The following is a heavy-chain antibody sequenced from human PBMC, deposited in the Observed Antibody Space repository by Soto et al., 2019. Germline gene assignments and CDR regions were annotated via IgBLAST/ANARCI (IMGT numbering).Heavy chain of an antibody. J-gene: IGHJ4*02. V-gene: IGHV3-21*01. CDR1: GFTFSSYS. Sequence: EVQLVESGGGLVKPGGSLRLSCAASGFTFSSYSMNWVRQAPGKGLEWVSSISSSSSYISYADSVKGRFTISRDNANNSLYLQMTSLRSEDTAVYYCGSDSPWERERPDYWGQGTLVTVSS. CDR2: ISSSSSYI. CDR3: GSDSPWERERPDY. D-gene: IGHD1-1*01.